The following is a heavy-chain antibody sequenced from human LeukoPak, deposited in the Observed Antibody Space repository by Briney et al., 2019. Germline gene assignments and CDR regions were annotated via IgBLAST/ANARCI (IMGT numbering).Heavy chain of an antibody. V-gene: IGHV3-64*01. CDR3: ARDLIPYYDFWTGFDP. J-gene: IGHJ5*02. D-gene: IGHD3-3*01. Sequence: GGSLRLSCAASGFTFSSYVMHWVRQAPGKGLEYVSAISSNGGSTYYANSVKGRFTISRDNSKNTLYLQMGSLRAEDMAVYYCARDLIPYYDFWTGFDPWGQGTLVTVSS. CDR1: GFTFSSYV. CDR2: ISSNGGST.